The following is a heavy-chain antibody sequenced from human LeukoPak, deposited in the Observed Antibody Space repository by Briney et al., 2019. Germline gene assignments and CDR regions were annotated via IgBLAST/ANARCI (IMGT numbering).Heavy chain of an antibody. CDR3: ARDQYDCVGGSYRSSFDY. J-gene: IGHJ4*02. CDR2: ISSSSSYI. D-gene: IGHD3-16*02. CDR1: GFTFSSYS. Sequence: GGSLRLSCAASGFTFSSYSMNWVRQAPGKGLEWVSSISSSSSYIYYADSVKGRFTISRDNAKNSLYLQMNSLRAEDTAVYYCARDQYDCVGGSYRSSFDYWGQGTLVTVSS. V-gene: IGHV3-21*01.